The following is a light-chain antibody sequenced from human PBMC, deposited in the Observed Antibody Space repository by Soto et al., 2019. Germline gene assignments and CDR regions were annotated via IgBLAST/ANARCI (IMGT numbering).Light chain of an antibody. CDR1: QSISSRY. Sequence: IVLTQSPGTLSLSPGERATLSCKASQSISSRYLAWYQQTPGQAPRLLIYATSSRSTGIPDRFSGSGSGTDSNLSISRLEPEDSAVYFCQQFGASPRTFGQGTKVEIK. J-gene: IGKJ1*01. V-gene: IGKV3-20*01. CDR3: QQFGASPRT. CDR2: ATS.